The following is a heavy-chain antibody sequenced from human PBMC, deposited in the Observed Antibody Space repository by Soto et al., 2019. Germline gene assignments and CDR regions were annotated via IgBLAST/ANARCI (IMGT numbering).Heavy chain of an antibody. CDR2: IYYSGST. V-gene: IGHV4-31*03. CDR3: ARGAAPDAFDI. D-gene: IGHD6-6*01. J-gene: IGHJ3*02. CDR1: GGSISSGGYY. Sequence: QVQLQESGPGLVKPSQTLSLTCTVSGGSISSGGYYWSWIRQHPGKGLEWIGYIYYSGSTYYNPSLKSRVTISVVTSKNQFSLRLSSVTAADTAVYYCARGAAPDAFDIWGQGTMVTVSS.